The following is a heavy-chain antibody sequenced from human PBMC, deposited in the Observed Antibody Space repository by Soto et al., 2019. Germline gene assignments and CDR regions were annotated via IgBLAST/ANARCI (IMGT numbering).Heavy chain of an antibody. CDR3: ARDSDTGMEELDY. J-gene: IGHJ4*02. D-gene: IGHD5-18*01. CDR1: EFTCSAYG. V-gene: IGHV3-48*01. CDR2: ISSSSSTI. Sequence: PWGSLRLPWAAAEFTCSAYGINRIRQTPGKGLEWVSYISSSSSTIFYTDSVKGRFTISRDNSKNTLYLQMNSLRAEDTAVYYCARDSDTGMEELDYWGQGTLVTVSS.